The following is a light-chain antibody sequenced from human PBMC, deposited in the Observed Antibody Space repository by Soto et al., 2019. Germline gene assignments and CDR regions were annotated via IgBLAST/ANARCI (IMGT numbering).Light chain of an antibody. CDR3: QQYNSYST. CDR1: QTISTW. V-gene: IGKV1-5*03. Sequence: DIQMTQSPPTLSASVGDRVTITFRASQTISTWLAWYQQKPGKAPKLLIYKASKLENGVPSRFSGSGSGTEFTLTISSLQPDDFATYYCQQYNSYSTFGQGTKVDNK. J-gene: IGKJ1*01. CDR2: KAS.